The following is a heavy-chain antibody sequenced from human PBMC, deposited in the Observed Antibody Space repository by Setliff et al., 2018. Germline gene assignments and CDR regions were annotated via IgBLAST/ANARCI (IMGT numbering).Heavy chain of an antibody. Sequence: SETLSLTCTVSGGSIRNYYWSWIRQPPGKGLEWIGYIYYSGNTNYNPSLKSRVTISVDTSKNQFSLKLSSVTAADTAVYFCARGVSSVSWTPRYWGRGILVTVSS. CDR1: GGSIRNYY. J-gene: IGHJ4*02. CDR3: ARGVSSVSWTPRY. V-gene: IGHV4-59*01. CDR2: IYYSGNT. D-gene: IGHD6-19*01.